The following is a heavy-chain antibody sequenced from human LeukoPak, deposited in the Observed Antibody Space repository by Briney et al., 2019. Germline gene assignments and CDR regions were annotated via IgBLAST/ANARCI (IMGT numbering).Heavy chain of an antibody. CDR2: IYYSGST. V-gene: IGHV4-59*01. Sequence: PSETLSLTCTVSGGSISSYYWNWIRQPPGKGLEWIGCIYYSGSTNYNPSLKSRVTISVDTPKNQFSLKLSSVTAADTAVYYCARGADSSGYYSIFYFDYWGQGTLVTVSS. J-gene: IGHJ4*02. D-gene: IGHD3-22*01. CDR1: GGSISSYY. CDR3: ARGADSSGYYSIFYFDY.